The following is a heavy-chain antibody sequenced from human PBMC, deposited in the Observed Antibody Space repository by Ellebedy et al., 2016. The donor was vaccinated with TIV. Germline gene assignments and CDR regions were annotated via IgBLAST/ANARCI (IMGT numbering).Heavy chain of an antibody. Sequence: ASVKVSXXASGYTFTSYAMHWVRQAPGQRLEWMGWINAGNGNTKYSQKFQGRVTITRDTSASTAYMELSSLRSEDTAVYYCARRDYVGAHNWFDPWGQGTLVTVSS. CDR1: GYTFTSYA. CDR3: ARRDYVGAHNWFDP. J-gene: IGHJ5*02. CDR2: INAGNGNT. V-gene: IGHV1-3*01. D-gene: IGHD4-17*01.